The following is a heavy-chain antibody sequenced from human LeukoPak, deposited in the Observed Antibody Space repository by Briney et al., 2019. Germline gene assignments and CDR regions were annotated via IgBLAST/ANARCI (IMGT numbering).Heavy chain of an antibody. V-gene: IGHV4-39*07. CDR1: GGSISSSSYY. Sequence: NPSETLSHTCTVSGGSISSSSYYWGWIRQPPGKGLEWIGSIYYSGSTYYNPSLKSRVTISVDTSKNQFSLKLSSVTAADTAVYYCARDPFHGLRWVYRSDAFDIWGQGTMVTVSS. CDR3: ARDPFHGLRWVYRSDAFDI. CDR2: IYYSGST. D-gene: IGHD3-16*02. J-gene: IGHJ3*02.